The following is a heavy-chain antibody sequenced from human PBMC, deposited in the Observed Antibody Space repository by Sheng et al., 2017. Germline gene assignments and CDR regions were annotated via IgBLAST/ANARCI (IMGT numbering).Heavy chain of an antibody. V-gene: IGHV3-30*02. CDR2: IRYDGSNK. J-gene: IGHJ6*03. CDR3: AKDPIPTGGYYYYYMDV. Sequence: QVQLVESGGGVVQPGGSLRLSCAASGFTFSSYGMHWVRQAPGKGLEWVAFIRYDGSNKYYADSVKGRFTISRDNSKNTLYLQMNSLRAEDTAVYYCAKDPIPTGGYYYYYMDVWGKGTTVTVSS. D-gene: IGHD1-26*01. CDR1: GFTFSSYG.